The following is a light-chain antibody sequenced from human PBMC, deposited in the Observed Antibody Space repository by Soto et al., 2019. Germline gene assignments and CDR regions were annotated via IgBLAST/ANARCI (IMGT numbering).Light chain of an antibody. CDR1: QSVSSS. J-gene: IGKJ5*01. CDR3: QHYNNWST. V-gene: IGKV3-15*01. CDR2: GAS. Sequence: EIVMTQSPVTLSVSPGERATLSCRASQSVSSSLAWYQQRPGQAPRLLIYGASTRATDIPARFSGSGSGTEFTLTITNLQSEDFAIYYCQHYNNWSTFGQGTRLEIK.